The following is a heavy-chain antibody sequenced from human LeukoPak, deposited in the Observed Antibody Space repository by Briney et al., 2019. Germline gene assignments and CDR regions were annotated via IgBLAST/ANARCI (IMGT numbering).Heavy chain of an antibody. CDR3: ATYMLRDNWNIHTFDS. CDR1: GGTFITYT. V-gene: IGHV1-69*05. Sequence: SVKVSCKASGGTFITYTINWVRQAPGQGLEWMGGIIPIFGTANYAQKFQGRITITTDDSTSTAYMELSSLRSEDTAVYYCATYMLRDNWNIHTFDSWGQGTLVTVSS. CDR2: IIPIFGTA. D-gene: IGHD1-1*01. J-gene: IGHJ4*02.